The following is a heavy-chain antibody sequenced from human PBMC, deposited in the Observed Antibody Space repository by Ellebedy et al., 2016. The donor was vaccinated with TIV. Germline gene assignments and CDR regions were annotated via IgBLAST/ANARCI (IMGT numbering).Heavy chain of an antibody. CDR1: GYSFTNYW. J-gene: IGHJ4*02. V-gene: IGHV5-51*01. CDR3: ARLVSVDAQLFDD. Sequence: GESLKISCTGSGYSFTNYWIGWVRQMPGKGLDWLGLIFPGDSNTRYSPSLQGQVTISADKSISTAYLQWSSLKASDTAMYYCARLVSVDAQLFDDWGQGTQVTVSS. D-gene: IGHD2-2*01. CDR2: IFPGDSNT.